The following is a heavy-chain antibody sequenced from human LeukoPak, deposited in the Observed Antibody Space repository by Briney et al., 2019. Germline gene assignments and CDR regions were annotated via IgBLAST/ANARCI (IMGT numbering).Heavy chain of an antibody. Sequence: GRSLRLSCAASGFTFSSYAMHWVRQAPGKGLEWVAVISYDGSNKYYADSVKGRFTISRDNSRNTLYLQMNSLRAEDTAVYYCARDNYDFWSNYGMDVWGQGTTVTVSS. CDR2: ISYDGSNK. CDR3: ARDNYDFWSNYGMDV. CDR1: GFTFSSYA. J-gene: IGHJ6*02. D-gene: IGHD3-3*01. V-gene: IGHV3-30-3*01.